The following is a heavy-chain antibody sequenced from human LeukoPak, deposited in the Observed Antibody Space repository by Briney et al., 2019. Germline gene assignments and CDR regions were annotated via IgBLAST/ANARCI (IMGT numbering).Heavy chain of an antibody. CDR3: VRSPGTTFDY. Sequence: GECLQISSKGAGCSFISYWIGWGRRLPGKGVDWMGIIYPGDSATSYSPSFHGQGTISTDKSITPSYLQWSSLKSSDTAMYYCVRSPGTTFDYWGQGTLVTVSS. D-gene: IGHD1-1*01. J-gene: IGHJ4*02. V-gene: IGHV5-51*01. CDR1: GCSFISYW. CDR2: IYPGDSAT.